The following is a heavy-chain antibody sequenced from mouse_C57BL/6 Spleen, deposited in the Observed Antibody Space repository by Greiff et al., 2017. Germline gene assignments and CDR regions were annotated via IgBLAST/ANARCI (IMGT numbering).Heavy chain of an antibody. Sequence: VQLKESGPELVKPGASVKIPCKASGYTFTDYNMDWVKQSHGKSLEWIGDINPNNGGTIYNQKFKGKATLTVDKSSSTAYMELRSLTSEDTAVYYCARDRDGNYGYFDVWGTGTTVTVSS. CDR3: ARDRDGNYGYFDV. V-gene: IGHV1-18*01. CDR1: GYTFTDYN. CDR2: INPNNGGT. D-gene: IGHD2-1*01. J-gene: IGHJ1*03.